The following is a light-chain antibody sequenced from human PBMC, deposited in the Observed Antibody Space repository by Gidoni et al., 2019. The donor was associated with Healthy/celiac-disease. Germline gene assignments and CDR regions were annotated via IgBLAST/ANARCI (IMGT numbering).Light chain of an antibody. CDR1: QSVSSSY. CDR2: GAS. V-gene: IGKV3-20*01. CDR3: QQYGSSPET. J-gene: IGKJ1*01. Sequence: EIVLTQSPGTLSLSPGERATLSCRASQSVSSSYLAWYQQKPGQAPRLLIYGASSRATGIPDRLSGSGSGTDFNLTISRLEPEDFAVYYCQQYGSSPETFGQGTKVEIK.